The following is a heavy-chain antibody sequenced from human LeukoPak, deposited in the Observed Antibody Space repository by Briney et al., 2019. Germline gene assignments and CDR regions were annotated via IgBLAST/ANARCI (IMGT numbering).Heavy chain of an antibody. V-gene: IGHV4-39*01. CDR3: VRIYCTSTSCYGDSYYGMDV. CDR1: GGSISSSSHS. CDR2: ISYSGST. Sequence: PSETLSLTCTVSGGSISSSSHSWGWIRQPPGKGLEWIGSISYSGSTYYNPSLKTRVTMSVDTSENQFSLKLGSVTAADSTVYYCVRIYCTSTSCYGDSYYGMDVWGQGTTVTVSS. D-gene: IGHD2-2*01. J-gene: IGHJ6*02.